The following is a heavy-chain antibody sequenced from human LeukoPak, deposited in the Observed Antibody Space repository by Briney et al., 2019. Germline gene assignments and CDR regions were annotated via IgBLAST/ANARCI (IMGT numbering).Heavy chain of an antibody. CDR2: INHSGST. CDR3: ARRPYYPFAYYYGSGSYYQFDY. D-gene: IGHD3-10*01. Sequence: SETLSLTCAVYGGSFSGYYWSWIRQPPGKGLEWIGEINHSGSTNYNPSLKSRVTISVDTSKNQFSLKLSPVTAADTAVYYCARRPYYPFAYYYGSGSYYQFDYWGQGTLVTVSS. CDR1: GGSFSGYY. J-gene: IGHJ4*02. V-gene: IGHV4-34*01.